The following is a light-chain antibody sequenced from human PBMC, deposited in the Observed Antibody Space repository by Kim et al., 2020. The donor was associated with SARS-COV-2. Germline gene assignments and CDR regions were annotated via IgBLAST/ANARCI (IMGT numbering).Light chain of an antibody. Sequence: ASVGERVTITCQARQDISNYLNWYQQKPGKAPKLLIYDASNLETGVPSRFSGSGSGTDFTFTISSLQPEDIATYYCQQYDNLPPLTFGGGTKLEIK. CDR2: DAS. J-gene: IGKJ4*01. V-gene: IGKV1-33*01. CDR1: QDISNY. CDR3: QQYDNLPPLT.